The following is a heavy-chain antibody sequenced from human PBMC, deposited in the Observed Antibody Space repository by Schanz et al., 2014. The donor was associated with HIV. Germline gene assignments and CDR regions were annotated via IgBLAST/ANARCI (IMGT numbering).Heavy chain of an antibody. CDR1: GFSFSSYV. J-gene: IGHJ6*02. V-gene: IGHV3-48*02. CDR3: ARSPSYGMDV. Sequence: EIQLLESGGGLVQPGGSLRLSCAASGFSFSSYVMSWIRQAPGKGLEWVSYISSSSTTRHCADSVKGRFTISRDNAKNSLSLQMNSLRDEDTAVYYCARSPSYGMDVWGQGTTVTVSS. CDR2: ISSSSTTR.